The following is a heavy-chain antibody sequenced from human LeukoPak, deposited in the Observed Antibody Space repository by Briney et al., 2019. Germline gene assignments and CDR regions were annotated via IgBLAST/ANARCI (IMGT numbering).Heavy chain of an antibody. CDR2: ISSYGSDK. Sequence: GGSLRLSCAGSGLSLSGFFMGWIRQAPGKGLQWVSYISSYGSDKYYVDSVKGRFTFSRDNAKNSLYLEMNSLRAEDTAVYYCARESQWSVDYWGQGTLVTVSS. D-gene: IGHD2-15*01. J-gene: IGHJ4*02. CDR1: GLSLSGFF. V-gene: IGHV3-11*01. CDR3: ARESQWSVDY.